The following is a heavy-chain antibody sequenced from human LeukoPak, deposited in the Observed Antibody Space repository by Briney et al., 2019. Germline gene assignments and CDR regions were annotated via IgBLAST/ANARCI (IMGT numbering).Heavy chain of an antibody. Sequence: PGGSLRLSCAASGFTFDDYTMHWVRQAPGKGLEWVSLISWDGGSTYYADSVKGRFTISRDNSKNTLYLQMNSLRAEDTAVYYCAKDVYDSSGQESLFDYWGQGTLVTVSS. D-gene: IGHD3-22*01. CDR3: AKDVYDSSGQESLFDY. CDR1: GFTFDDYT. CDR2: ISWDGGST. V-gene: IGHV3-43*01. J-gene: IGHJ4*02.